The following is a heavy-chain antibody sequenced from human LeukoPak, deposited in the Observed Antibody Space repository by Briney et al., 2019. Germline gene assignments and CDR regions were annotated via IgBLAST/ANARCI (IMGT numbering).Heavy chain of an antibody. D-gene: IGHD7-27*01. CDR3: ARGPPNWGMVGY. V-gene: IGHV1-8*01. J-gene: IGHJ4*02. CDR2: MKSNNGHT. CDR1: GYTFTSFD. Sequence: ASVKVSYKASGYTFTSFDFNWVRQVTGQGLEWMGWMKSNNGHTGYAQKFQGRVTMTRDTSISTAYMELSSLTFEDTAVYYCARGPPNWGMVGYWGQGTLVTVSS.